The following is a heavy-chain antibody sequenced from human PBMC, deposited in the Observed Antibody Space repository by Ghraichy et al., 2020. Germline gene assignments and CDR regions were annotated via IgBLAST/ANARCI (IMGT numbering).Heavy chain of an antibody. CDR1: GGSIDSGPYS. J-gene: IGHJ6*02. V-gene: IGHV4-30-2*01. CDR2: IFHSGSA. CDR3: AILASSSVDV. Sequence: SETLSLTCSVSGGSIDSGPYSWTWIRQTPGKALEWIGYIFHSGSAYYNPSFDSRVTISIDRSRNKFSLELTSATAADTAMYYCAILASSSVDVWGPGITVTVSS. D-gene: IGHD3-3*01.